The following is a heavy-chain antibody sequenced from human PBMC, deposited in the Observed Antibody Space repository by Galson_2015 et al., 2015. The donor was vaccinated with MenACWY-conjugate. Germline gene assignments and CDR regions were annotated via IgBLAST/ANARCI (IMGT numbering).Heavy chain of an antibody. CDR3: AKEGGRAAAGTPFDY. CDR1: GFTFSDYY. CDR2: ISGSGGST. D-gene: IGHD6-13*01. Sequence: SLRLSCAASGFTFSDYYMSWIRQAPGKGLEWVSAISGSGGSTYYADSVKGRFTISRDNSKNTLYLQMNSLRAEDTAVYYCAKEGGRAAAGTPFDYWGQGTLVTVSS. V-gene: IGHV3-23*01. J-gene: IGHJ4*02.